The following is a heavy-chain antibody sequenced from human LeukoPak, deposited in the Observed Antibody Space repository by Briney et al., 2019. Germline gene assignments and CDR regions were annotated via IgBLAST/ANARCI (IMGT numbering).Heavy chain of an antibody. CDR1: GFTFSSYS. V-gene: IGHV3-21*01. D-gene: IGHD2-2*01. CDR3: ARTKRGYCSSTSCYSSHNAYYYYYMDV. J-gene: IGHJ6*03. Sequence: GGSLRLSCAASGFTFSSYSMNWVRQAPGKGLEWVSSISSSSSYIYYADSVKGRFTISRDNAKNSLYLQMNSLRAEDTAVYYCARTKRGYCSSTSCYSSHNAYYYYYMDVWGKGTTVTISS. CDR2: ISSSSSYI.